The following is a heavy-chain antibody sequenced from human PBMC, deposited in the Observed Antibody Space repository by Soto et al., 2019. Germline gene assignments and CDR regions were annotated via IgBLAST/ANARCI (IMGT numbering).Heavy chain of an antibody. CDR3: ARGRAVRPFFDY. V-gene: IGHV3-30-3*01. D-gene: IGHD6-6*01. CDR2: ISYDGSNK. J-gene: IGHJ4*02. Sequence: QVQLEESGGGGVQPGTSLRLSCAASGFTFSSYAMYWVRQAPGKGLQWVALISYDGSNKYYADSVKGRFTISRDNSKNTLYLQMYSLTDGDTGVYYCARGRAVRPFFDYWGQGTLLTVSS. CDR1: GFTFSSYA.